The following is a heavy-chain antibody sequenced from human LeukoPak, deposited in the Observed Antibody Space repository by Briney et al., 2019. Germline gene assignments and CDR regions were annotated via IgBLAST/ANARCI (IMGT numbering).Heavy chain of an antibody. CDR2: ISGSGGST. CDR1: GFTFSSYA. J-gene: IGHJ5*02. CDR3: AKGKGGSYHTPLS. Sequence: AGSLRLSCAASGFTFSSYAMSWVRQAPGKGLEWVSAISGSGGSTYYADSVKGRFTISRDNSKNTLYLQMNSLRAEDTAVYYCAKGKGGSYHTPLSWGQGTLVTVSS. D-gene: IGHD1-26*01. V-gene: IGHV3-23*01.